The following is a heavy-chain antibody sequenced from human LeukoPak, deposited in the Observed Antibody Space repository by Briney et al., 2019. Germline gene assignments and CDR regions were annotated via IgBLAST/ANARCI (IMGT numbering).Heavy chain of an antibody. Sequence: KPSQTLSLTCTVSGGSMLSGDYFWSWVRQPPGKGLEWIGEINHSGSTNYNPSLKSRVTISVDTSKNQFSLKLSSVTAADTAVYYCASLVGARNYWGQGTLVTVSS. CDR3: ASLVGARNY. CDR2: INHSGST. V-gene: IGHV4-34*01. CDR1: GGSMLSGDYF. J-gene: IGHJ4*02. D-gene: IGHD1-26*01.